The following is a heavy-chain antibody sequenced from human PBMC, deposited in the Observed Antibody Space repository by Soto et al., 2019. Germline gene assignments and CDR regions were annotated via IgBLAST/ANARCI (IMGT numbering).Heavy chain of an antibody. V-gene: IGHV1-3*01. CDR1: GYTFTSYA. J-gene: IGHJ4*02. D-gene: IGHD2-2*02. Sequence: QVQLVQSGAEVKKPGASVKVSCKASGYTFTSYAMHWVRQAPGQRLEWMGWINAGNGNTKYSQKFQGRVTITRDTPASTAYMEPSSLRSEDTAVYYCAQSATVPAAIAYWGQGTLVTVSS. CDR3: AQSATVPAAIAY. CDR2: INAGNGNT.